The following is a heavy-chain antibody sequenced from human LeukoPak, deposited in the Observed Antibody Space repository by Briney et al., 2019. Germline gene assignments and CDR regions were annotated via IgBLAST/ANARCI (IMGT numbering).Heavy chain of an antibody. Sequence: GGSLRLSCAASGFTLGTYAMSWVRQAPGKGLEWVSAISGSGGSTYYADSVKGRFAISRDNSKYTLYLQMNSLRAEDTAVYYCAKEENYYDSSGYRHNAYWGQGTLVTVSS. V-gene: IGHV3-23*01. J-gene: IGHJ4*02. D-gene: IGHD3-22*01. CDR2: ISGSGGST. CDR1: GFTLGTYA. CDR3: AKEENYYDSSGYRHNAY.